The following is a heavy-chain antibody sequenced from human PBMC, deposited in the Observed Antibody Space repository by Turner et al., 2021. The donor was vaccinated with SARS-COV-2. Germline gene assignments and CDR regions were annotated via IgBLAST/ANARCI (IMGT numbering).Heavy chain of an antibody. J-gene: IGHJ4*02. D-gene: IGHD6-13*01. Sequence: QVQLVQSGAEVKKPGASVKVSCKASGYTFTGYYMHWLRQAPGQGLEWMGWINPNSGGTNYAQKFQGRVTMTRDTSISTAYMELSRLRSDDTAVYFCARDLFDLGSRWTRWGQGTLVTVSS. V-gene: IGHV1-2*02. CDR1: GYTFTGYY. CDR2: INPNSGGT. CDR3: ARDLFDLGSRWTR.